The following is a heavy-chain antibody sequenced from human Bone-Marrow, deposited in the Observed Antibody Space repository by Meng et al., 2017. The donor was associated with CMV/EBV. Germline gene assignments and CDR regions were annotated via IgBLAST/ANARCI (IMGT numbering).Heavy chain of an antibody. CDR2: IDWDDDK. D-gene: IGHD5-18*01. V-gene: IGHV2-70D*14. CDR1: GFSPSTSGMR. Sequence: SGPTLVKPTQTLTLTCTFSGFSPSTSGMRVSWIRQPPGKALEWLARIDWDDDKFYSTSLKTRLTISKDTSKNHVVLTMTNMDPVNTATYYCARSSGMGDYYYSYGMDVWSQATTATVSS. CDR3: ARSSGMGDYYYSYGMDV. J-gene: IGHJ6*02.